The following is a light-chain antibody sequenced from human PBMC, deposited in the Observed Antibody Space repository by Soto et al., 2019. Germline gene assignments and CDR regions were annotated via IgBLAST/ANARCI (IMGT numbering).Light chain of an antibody. J-gene: IGLJ2*01. CDR1: SRDVGDYNY. CDR3: RSYISSSTFVV. V-gene: IGLV2-14*01. Sequence: QSALTQPASVSGSPGQSITISCTGTSRDVGDYNYVSWHQQHPGKAPKVIITEVSNRPSGVSNRFSGSKSGNTASLTISGLQAEDEADYYCRSYISSSTFVVFGGGTKLTVL. CDR2: EVS.